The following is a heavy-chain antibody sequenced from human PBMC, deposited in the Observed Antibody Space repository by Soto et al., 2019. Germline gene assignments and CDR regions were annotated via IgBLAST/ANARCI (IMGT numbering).Heavy chain of an antibody. CDR2: IYHSGST. Sequence: SETLSLTCAVSSGSISSSNWWSWVRQPPGKGLEWIGEIYHSGSTNYNPSLKSRVTISVDKSKNQFSLKLSSVTAADTAVYYCPRAAVATVTNDAFDIWGQGTMVTVSS. CDR3: PRAAVATVTNDAFDI. D-gene: IGHD4-17*01. J-gene: IGHJ3*02. V-gene: IGHV4-4*02. CDR1: SGSISSSNW.